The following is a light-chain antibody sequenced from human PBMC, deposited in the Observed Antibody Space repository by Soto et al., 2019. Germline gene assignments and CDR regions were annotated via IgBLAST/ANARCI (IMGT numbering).Light chain of an antibody. J-gene: IGLJ2*01. CDR3: SSYVDLNLRA. CDR1: TSDIGGSIF. Sequence: QSALTQPPSASGSPGQSVTIPCTGTTSDIGGSIFISWYQQHPGKAPKLLIYEVDKRPTGVPXXXSGSKSGNTASLTVSGXXAEDEAXXYCSSYVDLNLRAFGGGTKLTVL. CDR2: EVD. V-gene: IGLV2-8*01.